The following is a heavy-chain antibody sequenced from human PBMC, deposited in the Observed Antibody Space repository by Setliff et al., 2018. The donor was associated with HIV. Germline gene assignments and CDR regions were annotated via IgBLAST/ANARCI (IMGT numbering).Heavy chain of an antibody. CDR2: IIPILGVA. Sequence: GASVKVSCKASRSTFNSHTINWVRQAPGQGLDWMGGIIPILGVANYAQRFQGKVTITADKSTSTAYMKLTSLRFDDTAMYYCVRGVQSPPHYSYYYMDVWGEVTMVTVSS. V-gene: IGHV1-69*10. J-gene: IGHJ6*03. D-gene: IGHD3-3*01. CDR1: RSTFNSHT. CDR3: VRGVQSPPHYSYYYMDV.